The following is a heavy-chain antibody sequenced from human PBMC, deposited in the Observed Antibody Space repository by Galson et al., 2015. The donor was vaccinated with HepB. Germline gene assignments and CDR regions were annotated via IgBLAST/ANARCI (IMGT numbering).Heavy chain of an antibody. J-gene: IGHJ4*02. D-gene: IGHD2-21*02. CDR3: ARELVAYCGGDCYSIDY. CDR1: GFTFSSYA. V-gene: IGHV3-30-3*01. Sequence: SLRLSCAASGFTFSSYAMHWVRQAPGKGLEWVAVISYDGSNKYYADSVKGRFTISRDNSKNTLYLQMNSLRAEDTAVYYCARELVAYCGGDCYSIDYWGQGTLVTVSS. CDR2: ISYDGSNK.